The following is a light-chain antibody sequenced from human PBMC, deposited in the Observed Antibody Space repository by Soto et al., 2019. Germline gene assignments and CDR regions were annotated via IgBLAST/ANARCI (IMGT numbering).Light chain of an antibody. CDR3: SSYTSSSTSAYV. CDR1: SSDVGGYNY. Sequence: QSALTQPASVSGSPGQSITISCTGTSSDVGGYNYVSWYQQHPGEAPKLMIYEVSNRPSGVSNRFSGSKSGNTASLTISGLQAEDEADYYCSSYTSSSTSAYVFGTGTKLTVL. V-gene: IGLV2-14*01. CDR2: EVS. J-gene: IGLJ1*01.